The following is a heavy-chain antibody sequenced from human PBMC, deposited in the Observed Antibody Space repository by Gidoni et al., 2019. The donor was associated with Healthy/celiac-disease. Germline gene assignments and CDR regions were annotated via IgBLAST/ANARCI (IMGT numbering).Heavy chain of an antibody. CDR2: IVVGSGNT. CDR3: AAGPGIAVVWA. CDR1: GVTFTRHA. Sequence: QMQLVQPGPEAQKPATSVKVSGKASGVTFTRHAMQWVRQARGHRLEWIGWIVVGSGNTNYAQKFQERVTITRDMSTSTAYMELSSLRSEDTAVYYCAAGPGIAVVWAWGQGTLVTVSS. V-gene: IGHV1-58*02. D-gene: IGHD6-19*01. J-gene: IGHJ4*02.